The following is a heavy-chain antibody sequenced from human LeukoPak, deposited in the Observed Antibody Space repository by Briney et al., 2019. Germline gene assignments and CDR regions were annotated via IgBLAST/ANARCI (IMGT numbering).Heavy chain of an antibody. CDR1: GVSISSYY. CDR3: ARVRGSYGPFDY. J-gene: IGHJ4*02. D-gene: IGHD1-26*01. Sequence: SETLPLTCTVSGVSISSYYWSWIRQPPGKGLEWIGYIYYSGSTNYNPSLKSRVTISVDTSKNQFSLKLSSVTAADTAVYYCARVRGSYGPFDYWGQGTLVTVSS. CDR2: IYYSGST. V-gene: IGHV4-59*01.